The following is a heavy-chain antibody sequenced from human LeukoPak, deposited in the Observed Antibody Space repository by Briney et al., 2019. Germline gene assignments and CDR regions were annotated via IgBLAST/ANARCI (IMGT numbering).Heavy chain of an antibody. V-gene: IGHV3-30*02. J-gene: IGHJ5*02. CDR2: IRYVGSNK. CDR3: AKDRYCSSTSCYTRGNWFDP. CDR1: GFTFSSYG. D-gene: IGHD2-2*02. Sequence: GGSLRLSCAASGFTFSSYGMHWVRQAPGKGLEWVAFIRYVGSNKYYADSVKGRFTISRDNSKNTLYLQMNSLRAEDTAVYYCAKDRYCSSTSCYTRGNWFDPWGQGTLLTVSS.